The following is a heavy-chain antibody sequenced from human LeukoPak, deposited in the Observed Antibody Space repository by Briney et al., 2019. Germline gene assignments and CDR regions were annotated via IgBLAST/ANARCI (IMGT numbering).Heavy chain of an antibody. CDR2: IIPIFGTA. D-gene: IGHD3-22*01. CDR1: GGTFSSYA. V-gene: IGHV1-69*06. Sequence: GASVKVSCKASGGTFSSYAISWVRQAPGQGLEWMGGIIPIFGTANYAQKFQGRVTITADKSTNTAYMELSSLRSEDTAVYYCARDYYYDSSAYHYYYYYMDVWGKGTTVTVSS. J-gene: IGHJ6*03. CDR3: ARDYYYDSSAYHYYYYYMDV.